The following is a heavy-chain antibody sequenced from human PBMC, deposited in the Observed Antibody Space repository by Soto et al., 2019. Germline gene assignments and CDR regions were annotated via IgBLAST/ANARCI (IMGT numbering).Heavy chain of an antibody. CDR3: AMISRDYYDSSGPLYYYYYGMDV. V-gene: IGHV1-18*01. CDR1: GYTFPSYG. CDR2: ISAYNGNT. J-gene: IGHJ6*02. Sequence: ASVKVSCKASGYTFPSYGISWVRQAPGQGLEWMGWISAYNGNTNYAQKLQGRVTMTTDTSTSTAYMELRSLRSDDTAVYYCAMISRDYYDSSGPLYYYYYGMDVWAQGTTVTGSS. D-gene: IGHD3-22*01.